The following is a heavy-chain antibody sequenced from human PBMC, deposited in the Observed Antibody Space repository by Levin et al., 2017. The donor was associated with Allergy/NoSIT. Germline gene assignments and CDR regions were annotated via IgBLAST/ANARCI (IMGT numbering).Heavy chain of an antibody. CDR2: IIPIFGTA. V-gene: IGHV1-69*06. D-gene: IGHD6-13*01. CDR1: GGTFSSYA. Sequence: GGSLRLSCKASGGTFSSYAISWVRQAPGQGLEWMGGIIPIFGTANYAQKFQGRVTITADKSTSTAYMELSSLRSEDTAVYYCARGLVRGGHWGQGTLVTVSS. J-gene: IGHJ4*02. CDR3: ARGLVRGGH.